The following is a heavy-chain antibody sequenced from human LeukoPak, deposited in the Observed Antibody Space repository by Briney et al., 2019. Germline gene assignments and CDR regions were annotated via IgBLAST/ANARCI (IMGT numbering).Heavy chain of an antibody. D-gene: IGHD1-26*01. CDR1: GYTFTGYY. CDR3: ARIRGGNNYHFDF. J-gene: IGHJ4*02. CDR2: INPNSGGT. Sequence: GASVKVSCKASGYTFTGYYMHWVRQAPGQGLEWMGWINPNSGGTNYAQKFQGRVTMTRDTSIITAYMELSRLTSDDTAVYYCARIRGGNNYHFDFWGQGTLVTVSS. V-gene: IGHV1-2*02.